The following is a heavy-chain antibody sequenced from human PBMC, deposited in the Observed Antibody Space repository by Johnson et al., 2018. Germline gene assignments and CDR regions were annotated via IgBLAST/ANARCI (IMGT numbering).Heavy chain of an antibody. Sequence: VQLVETGGGVVQPGRSLRLSCAASGFIFSNYGMHWVRQAPGKGLEWVAVISYEGNNKYYADSVKGRFTISRDNSENTFYLQMNSLRTDATAVYYCAKDDYAAGSYDPPNAFDLWGQGTMVTVSS. J-gene: IGHJ3*01. CDR2: ISYEGNNK. CDR1: GFIFSNYG. V-gene: IGHV3-30*18. CDR3: AKDDYAAGSYDPPNAFDL. D-gene: IGHD3-10*01.